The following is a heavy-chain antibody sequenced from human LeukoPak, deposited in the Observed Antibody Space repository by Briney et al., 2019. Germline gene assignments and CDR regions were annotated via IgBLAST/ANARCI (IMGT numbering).Heavy chain of an antibody. J-gene: IGHJ5*02. CDR1: GYTFTNYG. V-gene: IGHV1-18*01. CDR2: ISAYNGNT. D-gene: IGHD3-22*01. CDR3: ARTYYYDSSGYYYGHWFDP. Sequence: ASVKVSCRASGYTFTNYGIIWVRQAPGQGLEWMGWISAYNGNTNYAQKLQGRVTMTTETSTSTAYMELRSLRSDDTAIYYCARTYYYDSSGYYYGHWFDPWGQGTLVTVSS.